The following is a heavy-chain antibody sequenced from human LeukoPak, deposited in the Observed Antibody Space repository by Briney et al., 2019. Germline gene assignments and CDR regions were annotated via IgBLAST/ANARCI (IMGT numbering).Heavy chain of an antibody. CDR1: GFTFTAHF. CDR2: TIKKTSTYTT. D-gene: IGHD5-18*01. V-gene: IGHV3-72*01. J-gene: IGHJ4*02. Sequence: GRSLRLSCAASGFTFTAHFMDWVRQAPGKGLEWVGRTIKKTSTYTTEYAASVKGRLTISRDDPKNSLYLQMNSLKTEDTTVYYCARERTDTAMVTYFDYWGQGTLVTVPS. CDR3: ARERTDTAMVTYFDY.